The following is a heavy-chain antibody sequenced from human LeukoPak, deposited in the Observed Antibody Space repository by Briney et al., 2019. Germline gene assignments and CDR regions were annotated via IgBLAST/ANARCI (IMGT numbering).Heavy chain of an antibody. Sequence: GGSLRLSCAASGFTFSSYAMNWVRQAPGKGLEWVSTISGNSGSTYYADSVKGRFTISRDNAKNTLYLQMNSLRAEDTAVYYCARGTGYSVFDMWGQGTMVTVSS. J-gene: IGHJ3*02. CDR2: ISGNSGST. D-gene: IGHD1-26*01. CDR1: GFTFSSYA. CDR3: ARGTGYSVFDM. V-gene: IGHV3-23*01.